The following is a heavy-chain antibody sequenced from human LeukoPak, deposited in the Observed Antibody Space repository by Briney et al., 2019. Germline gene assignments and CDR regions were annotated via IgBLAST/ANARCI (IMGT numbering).Heavy chain of an antibody. CDR3: ARFSSVAVLDY. Sequence: PSETLSLTCTVSGVSISSGDYFWSWIRQPPGKGLEWIGYIHYSGSASHNPSLKSRVNISVDTSKKQFSLRLSSVTAADTAVYYCARFSSVAVLDYWGQGTLVTVSS. CDR2: IHYSGSA. V-gene: IGHV4-30-4*01. D-gene: IGHD6-19*01. CDR1: GVSISSGDYF. J-gene: IGHJ4*02.